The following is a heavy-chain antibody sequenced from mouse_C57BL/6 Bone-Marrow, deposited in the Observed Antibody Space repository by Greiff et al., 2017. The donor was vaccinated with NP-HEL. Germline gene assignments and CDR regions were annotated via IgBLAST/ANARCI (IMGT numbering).Heavy chain of an antibody. CDR3: TTDSSGYVAY. J-gene: IGHJ3*01. Sequence: EVKLMESGAELVRPGASVKLSCTASGFNIKDDYMHWVKQRPEQGLEWIGWIDPENGDTEYASKFQGKATITADTSSNTAYLQLSSLTSEDTAVYYCTTDSSGYVAYWGQGTLVTVSA. CDR1: GFNIKDDY. CDR2: IDPENGDT. D-gene: IGHD3-2*02. V-gene: IGHV14-4*01.